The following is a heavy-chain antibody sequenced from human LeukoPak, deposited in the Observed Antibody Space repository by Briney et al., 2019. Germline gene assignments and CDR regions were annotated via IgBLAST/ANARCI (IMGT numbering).Heavy chain of an antibody. CDR2: INPNSGGT. J-gene: IGHJ5*02. V-gene: IGHV1-2*02. Sequence: ASVKVSCKASGYTFTGCYMHWVRQAPGQGLEWMGWINPNSGGTNYAQKFQGRVTMTRDTSISTAYMELSRLRSDDTAVYYCARAVVVVAATILYNWFDPWGQGTLVTVSS. CDR3: ARAVVVVAATILYNWFDP. CDR1: GYTFTGCY. D-gene: IGHD2-15*01.